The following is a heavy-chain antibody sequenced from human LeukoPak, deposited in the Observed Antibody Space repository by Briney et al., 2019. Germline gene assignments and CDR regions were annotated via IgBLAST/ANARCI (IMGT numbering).Heavy chain of an antibody. J-gene: IGHJ4*02. CDR1: GYTFTSYG. D-gene: IGHD4-17*01. Sequence: ASVKVSFKASGYTFTSYGISWVRQAPGQGLEWMGWISAYNGNTNYAQKLQGRVTMTTDTSTSTAYMELRSLRSDDTAVYYCARDPFGDYKVRFDYWGQGTLVTVSS. CDR2: ISAYNGNT. CDR3: ARDPFGDYKVRFDY. V-gene: IGHV1-18*01.